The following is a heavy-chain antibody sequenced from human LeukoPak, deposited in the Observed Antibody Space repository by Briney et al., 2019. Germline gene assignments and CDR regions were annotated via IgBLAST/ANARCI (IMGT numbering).Heavy chain of an antibody. J-gene: IGHJ4*02. Sequence: SETLSLTCTVSGGSVSSGSYYWSWIRQPPGKGLEWIGYIYYSGSTNYNPSLKSRVTISVDTSENQFSLKLSSVTAADTAVYYCARVGDWNDLVYWGQGTLVTVSS. CDR2: IYYSGST. V-gene: IGHV4-61*01. D-gene: IGHD1-1*01. CDR1: GGSVSSGSYY. CDR3: ARVGDWNDLVY.